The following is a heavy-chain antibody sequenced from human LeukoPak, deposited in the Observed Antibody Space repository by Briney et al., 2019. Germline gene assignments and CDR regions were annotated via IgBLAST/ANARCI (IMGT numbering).Heavy chain of an antibody. CDR3: ARDQGAAGDY. D-gene: IGHD6-13*01. J-gene: IGHJ4*02. V-gene: IGHV3-7*01. CDR2: IDQSGSEK. CDR1: GFTFSRHW. Sequence: SGGSLRLSCAASGFTFSRHWMTWVRQAPGKGLEWVANIDQSGSEKLYVDSVKGRFTISRDNAKNSLYLQMNSLRVEDTALYYCARDQGAAGDYWDQGTLVTVSS.